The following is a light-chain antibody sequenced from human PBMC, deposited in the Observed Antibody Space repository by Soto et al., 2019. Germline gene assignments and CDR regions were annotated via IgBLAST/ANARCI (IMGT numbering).Light chain of an antibody. CDR2: EVS. CDR1: SSDIGDYTH. J-gene: IGLJ1*01. Sequence: QSALTQPASVSGSPGQSITISCTGTSSDIGDYTHVSWYQQHPGKAPKLIIYEVSDRPSGVSNRFSASKSAYTASLTISGLQAEDEADYYCSSFTTNYFYVFGPGTKLTVL. CDR3: SSFTTNYFYV. V-gene: IGLV2-14*01.